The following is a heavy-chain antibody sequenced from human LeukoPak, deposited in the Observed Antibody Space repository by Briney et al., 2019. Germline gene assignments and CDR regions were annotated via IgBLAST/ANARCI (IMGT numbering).Heavy chain of an antibody. CDR3: AKGGSGCFDN. Sequence: GGSLRLSCVASGFTFSVDWMHWVRQAPGKGLVWVVRIDSDGSGTTYADFVKDQFTISRDNAKNTVGLQKNRLRPGDTAVYYFAKGGSGCFDNWGRGVRVTVSS. CDR2: IDSDGSGT. J-gene: IGHJ2*01. D-gene: IGHD3-10*01. CDR1: GFTFSVDW. V-gene: IGHV3-74*01.